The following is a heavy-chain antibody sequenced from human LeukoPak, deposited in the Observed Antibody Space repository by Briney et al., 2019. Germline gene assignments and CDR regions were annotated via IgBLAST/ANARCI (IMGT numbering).Heavy chain of an antibody. CDR2: IYYSGST. J-gene: IGHJ4*02. D-gene: IGHD2-8*02. CDR3: ARGDPGGVLDY. V-gene: IGHV4-59*01. Sequence: SETPSLTCTVSGGSISSYYWSWIRQPPGKGLEWIGYIYYSGSTNYNPSLKSRVTISVDTSKNQFSLKLSSVTAADTAVYYCARGDPGGVLDYWGQGTLVTVSS. CDR1: GGSISSYY.